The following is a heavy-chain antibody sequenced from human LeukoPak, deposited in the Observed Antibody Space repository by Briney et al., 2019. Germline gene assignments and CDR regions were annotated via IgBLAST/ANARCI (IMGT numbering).Heavy chain of an antibody. J-gene: IGHJ4*02. Sequence: GGSLRLSCAASGFTFSSYAMSWVRQAPGKGLEWVSAIIGSGGSTYYADSVQGRFTISRDNSKNTLYLQMNSLRAEDTAVYYCAKGLDGYNSLCDYWGQGTLVTVSS. V-gene: IGHV3-23*01. D-gene: IGHD5-24*01. CDR2: IIGSGGST. CDR1: GFTFSSYA. CDR3: AKGLDGYNSLCDY.